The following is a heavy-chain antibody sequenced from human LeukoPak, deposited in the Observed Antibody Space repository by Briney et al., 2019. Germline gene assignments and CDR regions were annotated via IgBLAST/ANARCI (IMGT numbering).Heavy chain of an antibody. J-gene: IGHJ4*02. CDR2: IIPIFGTT. CDR1: GGTFSIYA. V-gene: IGHV1-69*13. CDR3: ARGGYYYDSSGYSHLPDY. D-gene: IGHD3-22*01. Sequence: GASVKVSCKASGGTFSIYAISWVRQAPGQGLEWMGGIIPIFGTTNYAQMFQGRVTITADESTSTAYMELSSLRSEDTAVYYCARGGYYYDSSGYSHLPDYWGQGTLVTVSA.